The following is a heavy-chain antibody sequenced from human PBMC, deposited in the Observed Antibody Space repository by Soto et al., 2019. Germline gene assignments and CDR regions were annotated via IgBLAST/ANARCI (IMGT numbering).Heavy chain of an antibody. CDR3: TRGGSIAAAVVDY. D-gene: IGHD6-13*01. J-gene: IGHJ4*02. CDR1: GGSISSGSHY. V-gene: IGHV4-61*01. Sequence: QVQLQESGPGLVKPSETLSLTCTVSGGSISSGSHYWSWIRQPPGKGLEWIGYIYHTGSTNYNPSLNSRVTMSVDTSKNQFSLNLNSVTAADTAVYYCTRGGSIAAAVVDYWGQGTLVTVSS. CDR2: IYHTGST.